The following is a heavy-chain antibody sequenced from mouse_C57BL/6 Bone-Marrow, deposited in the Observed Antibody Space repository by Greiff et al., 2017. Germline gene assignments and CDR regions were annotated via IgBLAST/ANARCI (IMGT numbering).Heavy chain of an antibody. V-gene: IGHV1-50*01. CDR1: GSTFTSYW. CDR3: ATEYYGSYYYAMDY. Sequence: VQLQQLGADLVKPGASVMLSCKASGSTFTSYWMQWVKQRPGQGLEWIGEIDPSDSYTNYNQKFKGKATLTVDTSSSTAYMQLSSLTSEDSAVYYCATEYYGSYYYAMDYWGQGTSVTVSS. J-gene: IGHJ4*01. D-gene: IGHD1-1*01. CDR2: IDPSDSYT.